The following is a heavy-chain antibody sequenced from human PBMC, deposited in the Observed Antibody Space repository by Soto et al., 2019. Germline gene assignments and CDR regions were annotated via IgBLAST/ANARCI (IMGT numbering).Heavy chain of an antibody. CDR3: ARHRSSWAYYFDY. CDR2: IIPIFGTA. CDR1: GGTFSSYA. D-gene: IGHD6-13*01. V-gene: IGHV1-69*12. Sequence: QVQLVQSGAEVKKPGSSVKVSCKASGGTFSSYAISWVRQAPGQGLEWMGGIIPIFGTANYAQKFQGRVTITADEATSTAYMELSSLTSEDTAVYYCARHRSSWAYYFDYWGQGTLVTVSS. J-gene: IGHJ4*02.